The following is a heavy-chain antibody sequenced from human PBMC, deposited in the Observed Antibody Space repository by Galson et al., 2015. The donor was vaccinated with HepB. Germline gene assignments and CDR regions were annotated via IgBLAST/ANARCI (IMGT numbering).Heavy chain of an antibody. CDR1: GYIFTNFW. Sequence: QSGAEVKEPGESLKISCKASGYIFTNFWIGWVRQMPGKGLEWMGIIDPSDSDTRHSPSFQGQVTMSVDKSTGTAYLHWSSLKASDTAMYYCARQRYSGRALDYWGQGTLVTVSS. CDR3: ARQRYSGRALDY. D-gene: IGHD5-12*01. J-gene: IGHJ4*02. V-gene: IGHV5-51*01. CDR2: IDPSDSDT.